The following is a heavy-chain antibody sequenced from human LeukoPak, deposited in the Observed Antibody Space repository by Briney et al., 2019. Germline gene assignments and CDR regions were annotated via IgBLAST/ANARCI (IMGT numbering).Heavy chain of an antibody. CDR2: INHSGST. CDR3: ARNARLNIVVVVAAQYYFDY. Sequence: PSETLSLTCAVYGGSFSGYYWSWIRQPPGKGLEWIGEINHSGSTNYNPSLKSRVTVSVDTSKNQFSLKLSSVTAADTAVYYCARNARLNIVVVVAAQYYFDYWGQGTLVTVSS. J-gene: IGHJ4*02. CDR1: GGSFSGYY. D-gene: IGHD2-15*01. V-gene: IGHV4-34*01.